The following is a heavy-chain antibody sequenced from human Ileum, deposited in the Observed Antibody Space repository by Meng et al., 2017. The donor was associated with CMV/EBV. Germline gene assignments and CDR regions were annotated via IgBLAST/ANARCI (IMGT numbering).Heavy chain of an antibody. CDR1: GFAFDDYA. V-gene: IGHV3-43D*03. Sequence: SGFAFDDYAMPLVRQAPGKGLEWVSLISWDGGSTYYADSVKGRFTISRDNSKNSLYLQMNSLRAEDTALYYCAKGPPGIAADGYFDYWGQGTLVTVSS. CDR2: ISWDGGST. D-gene: IGHD6-13*01. CDR3: AKGPPGIAADGYFDY. J-gene: IGHJ4*02.